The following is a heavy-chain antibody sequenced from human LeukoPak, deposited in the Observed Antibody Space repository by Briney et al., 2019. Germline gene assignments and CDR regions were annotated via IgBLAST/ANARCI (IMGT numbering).Heavy chain of an antibody. CDR1: GFTFSNAW. D-gene: IGHD2-15*01. CDR2: IKSNSDGGTA. Sequence: PGGSLRLSCAASGFTFSNAWMSWVRQAPGKGLEWVGRIKSNSDGGTAEYGAPVKGRFTISRDDSKNTLYLQMNSLKTEDTAVYHCTTATALLLWGLDVWGQGTTVTVSS. J-gene: IGHJ6*02. CDR3: TTATALLLWGLDV. V-gene: IGHV3-15*01.